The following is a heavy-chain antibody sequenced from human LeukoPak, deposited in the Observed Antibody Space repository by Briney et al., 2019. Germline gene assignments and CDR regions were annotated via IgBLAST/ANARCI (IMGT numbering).Heavy chain of an antibody. CDR1: GFTFSSFP. V-gene: IGHV3-30*04. J-gene: IGHJ4*02. CDR3: ASCRGGSCYPTYYFDY. Sequence: PGGSLRLSCAASGFTFSSFPMHWVRQAPGKGLEWVAFMSFDGSNRYYADSVKGRFTISRDNAKNSLYLQMDSLRAEDTAVYYCASCRGGSCYPTYYFDYWGQGTLVTVSS. D-gene: IGHD2-15*01. CDR2: MSFDGSNR.